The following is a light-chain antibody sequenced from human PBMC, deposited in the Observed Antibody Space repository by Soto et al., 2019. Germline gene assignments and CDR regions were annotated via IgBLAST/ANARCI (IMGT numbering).Light chain of an antibody. J-gene: IGKJ1*01. CDR2: DAS. CDR3: QQYNSYSQT. V-gene: IGKV1-5*01. Sequence: DIQMTQSPSTLSASVGDRVTITCRASRSISSWLAWYQQKPGKAPKLLIYDASSLESGVPSRFSGSGSGTEFTLTISSLQPDDFATYYCQQYNSYSQTFGQWTKVEIK. CDR1: RSISSW.